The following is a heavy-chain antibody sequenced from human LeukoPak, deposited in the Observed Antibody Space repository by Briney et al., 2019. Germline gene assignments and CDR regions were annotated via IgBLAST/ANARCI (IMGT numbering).Heavy chain of an antibody. D-gene: IGHD1-26*01. V-gene: IGHV3-23*01. CDR1: GFTFSSYG. CDR3: AKGRRGASPYYYYMDV. CDR2: ISGSGGST. Sequence: GGSLRLSCAAPGFTFSSYGMSWVRQAPGKGLEWVSAISGSGGSTYYADSVKGRFTISRDNSKNTLYLQMNSLRAEDTAVYYCAKGRRGASPYYYYMDVWGKGTTVTISS. J-gene: IGHJ6*03.